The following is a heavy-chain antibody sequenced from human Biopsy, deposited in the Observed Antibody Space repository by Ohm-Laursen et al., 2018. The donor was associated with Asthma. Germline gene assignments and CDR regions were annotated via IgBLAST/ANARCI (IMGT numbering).Heavy chain of an antibody. Sequence: SLGLSCAASGFTFSSYGMYWVRQAPGKGLEWVAVISYDGSNKYYADSVKGRFTISRDNSKNTLYLQMNSLRAEDTAVYYCARDLHPTNHLGELSEGFDYWGQGTLVTVSS. CDR1: GFTFSSYG. D-gene: IGHD3-16*02. J-gene: IGHJ4*02. CDR2: ISYDGSNK. V-gene: IGHV3-30*03. CDR3: ARDLHPTNHLGELSEGFDY.